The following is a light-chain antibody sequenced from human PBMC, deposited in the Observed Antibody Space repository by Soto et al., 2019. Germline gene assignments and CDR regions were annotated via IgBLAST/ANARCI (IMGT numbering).Light chain of an antibody. CDR3: QQRYVWPIT. V-gene: IGKV3-11*01. J-gene: IGKJ5*01. CDR1: QRIGDY. Sequence: DIVLTQSPATLSLSPGERATLSCRANQRIGDYLAWYQQKPGQAPTLLIYDASNRSAGTPARFGGSGSDSDYTLTISSLQPEDFAVYYCQQRYVWPITFGQGTRLDFK. CDR2: DAS.